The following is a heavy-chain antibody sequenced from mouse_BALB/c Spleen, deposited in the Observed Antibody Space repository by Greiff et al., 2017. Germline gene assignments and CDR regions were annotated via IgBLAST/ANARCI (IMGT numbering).Heavy chain of an antibody. CDR2: IWGDGST. Sequence: QVQLQQSGPDLVAPSQSLSITCTVSGFSLTSYGVNWVRQPPGKGLEWLGMIWGDGSTDYNSALKSRLSISKDNSKSQVFLKMNSLQTDDTARYYCAREGYRYPYYYAMDYWGQGTSVTVSS. CDR3: AREGYRYPYYYAMDY. J-gene: IGHJ4*01. V-gene: IGHV2-6-7*01. CDR1: GFSLTSYG. D-gene: IGHD2-14*01.